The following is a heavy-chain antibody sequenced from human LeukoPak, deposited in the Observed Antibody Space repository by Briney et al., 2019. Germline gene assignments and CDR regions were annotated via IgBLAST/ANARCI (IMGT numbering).Heavy chain of an antibody. CDR2: VNSDGSST. CDR1: GFTFSYYY. V-gene: IGHV3-74*01. J-gene: IGHJ4*02. CDR3: VRLGGNNDFDS. Sequence: GGSLRLSCAASGFTFSYYYMYWARQAPGKGLVWVARVNSDGSSTICADSVKGRFTISRDNAKNTLFLQMNSLRAEDTAVYYCVRLGGNNDFDSWGQGTLVTVSS. D-gene: IGHD1/OR15-1a*01.